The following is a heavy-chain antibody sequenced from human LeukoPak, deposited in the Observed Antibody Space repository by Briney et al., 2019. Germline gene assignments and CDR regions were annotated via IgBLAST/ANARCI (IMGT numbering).Heavy chain of an antibody. V-gene: IGHV3-30*02. D-gene: IGHD4-17*01. CDR1: GFTFSSYG. CDR3: AKRGGTTVTTSNFHMDV. Sequence: PGGSLRLSCAASGFTFSSYGMNWVRQAPGKGLEWVAFIGYDGSNKYTADSARGRFTLSRDNSKDTLYLQMNSLRAEDTAVYYCAKRGGTTVTTSNFHMDVWGKGTTVTVSS. J-gene: IGHJ6*03. CDR2: IGYDGSNK.